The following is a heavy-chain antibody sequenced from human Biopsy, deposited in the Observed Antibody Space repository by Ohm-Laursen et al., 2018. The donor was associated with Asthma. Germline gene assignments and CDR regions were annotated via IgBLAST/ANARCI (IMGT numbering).Heavy chain of an antibody. CDR1: PGSFSGFF. Sequence: GTLSLTCNVYPGSFSGFFWTWIRQSPGKGLEWIGETNERGVTNNNPSLKSRVIISIDTYWNRVSLKLTSVTAADTAVYYCARGWNCGGDCYSLDSWGQGTLVTVSS. D-gene: IGHD2-21*02. J-gene: IGHJ4*02. CDR3: ARGWNCGGDCYSLDS. CDR2: TNERGVT. V-gene: IGHV4-34*01.